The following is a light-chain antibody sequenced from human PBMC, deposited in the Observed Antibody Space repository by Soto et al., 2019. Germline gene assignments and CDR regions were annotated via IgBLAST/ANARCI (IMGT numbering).Light chain of an antibody. V-gene: IGLV1-36*01. CDR2: YDD. Sequence: QSVLTQPPSVSEXXXXXXXXXXXXXXXXIGNNYVNWYQQLPGKAPKLLIYYDDLLPSGVSDRFSGSKSGTSASLAISGLQSEDEADYYCAAWDDSLNGPVFGGGTKLTVL. J-gene: IGLJ3*02. CDR3: AAWDDSLNGPV. CDR1: XXXIGNNY.